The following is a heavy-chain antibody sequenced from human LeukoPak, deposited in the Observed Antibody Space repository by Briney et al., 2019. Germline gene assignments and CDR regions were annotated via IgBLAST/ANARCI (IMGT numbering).Heavy chain of an antibody. CDR2: IKQDGSTG. Sequence: GGSLRLSCAASGFTFSNYWMGWVRQAPGKGLEWVANIKQDGSTGYYADSVKGRFTISRGNAKNSLYLQMNSLRAEDTAVYYCARSSGWYLGTSYFQQWGQGTLVTVSS. J-gene: IGHJ1*01. CDR1: GFTFSNYW. D-gene: IGHD6-19*01. CDR3: ARSSGWYLGTSYFQQ. V-gene: IGHV3-7*01.